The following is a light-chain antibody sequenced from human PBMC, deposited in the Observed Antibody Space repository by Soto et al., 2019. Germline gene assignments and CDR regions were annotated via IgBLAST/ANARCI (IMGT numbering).Light chain of an antibody. CDR2: NVY. V-gene: IGLV2-14*01. Sequence: QSALTQPPSASGSPGQSVTISCTGTSSDVGGYDYVSWYQQRPGNAPKLMIYNVYDRPSGISYRFSGSKSGNTASVTISGLQGEDEADYYCSAYTVSRTYVFGTGTKVTV. CDR3: SAYTVSRTYV. CDR1: SSDVGGYDY. J-gene: IGLJ1*01.